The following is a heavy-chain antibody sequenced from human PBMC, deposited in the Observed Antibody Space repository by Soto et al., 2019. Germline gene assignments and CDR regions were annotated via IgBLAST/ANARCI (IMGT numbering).Heavy chain of an antibody. CDR1: GFTFSSYG. D-gene: IGHD1-20*01. J-gene: IGHJ1*01. CDR3: EGAESYHGNHTSSQY. V-gene: IGHV3-23*01. CDR2: ISGSGGST. Sequence: GGSLRLSCAASGFTFSSYGMSWVRQAPGKGLEWVSGISGSGGSTDYADSVKGRFTISRDNSKNTLYLQMNSLRAEDTAVYFCEGAESYHGNHTSSQYRGKGTPVTVSS.